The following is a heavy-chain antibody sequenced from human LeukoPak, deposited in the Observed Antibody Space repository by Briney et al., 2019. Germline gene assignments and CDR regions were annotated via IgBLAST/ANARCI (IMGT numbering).Heavy chain of an antibody. D-gene: IGHD6-6*01. CDR1: LYTFSGYY. J-gene: IGHJ5*02. V-gene: IGHV1-2*02. CDR2: INPNSGGT. Sequence: ASVKVSCKTSLYTFSGYYMHWVRQAPGQGLEWMGWINPNSGGTNYAQKFQGRVTMTRDTSISTAYMELSRLRSDDTAVYYCARHTSSSHGTNWFDPWGQGTLVTVSS. CDR3: ARHTSSSHGTNWFDP.